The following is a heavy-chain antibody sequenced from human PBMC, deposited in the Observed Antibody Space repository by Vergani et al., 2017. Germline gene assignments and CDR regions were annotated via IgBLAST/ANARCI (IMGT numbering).Heavy chain of an antibody. Sequence: EVQLEESGGGLVLPGRSLRLSCVASGFTSAGYAMHWVWQAPGKGLEWVSGIRWNSNSIGYADSVKGRFTISRDNAKNSLYLQMNSLRAEDTALYYCAKDLGTSSGGGWFDPGGQGTLVTVS. V-gene: IGHV3-9*02. CDR1: GFTSAGYA. J-gene: IGHJ5*02. CDR2: IRWNSNSI. CDR3: AKDLGTSSGGGWFDP. D-gene: IGHD6-6*01.